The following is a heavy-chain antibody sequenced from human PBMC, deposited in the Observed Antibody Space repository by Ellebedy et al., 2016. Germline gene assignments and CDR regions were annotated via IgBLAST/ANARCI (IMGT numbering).Heavy chain of an antibody. Sequence: GGSLRLSXAASGFTFSSYSLHWVRQAPGKGLEWVALISYGGNNEYYADSVKGRFTISRDTSKNTLYLLLNSLRTEDTAVYYCARESRPPGTTGNPDAFDIWGQGTMVTVSS. D-gene: IGHD1-1*01. CDR2: ISYGGNNE. CDR1: GFTFSSYS. J-gene: IGHJ3*02. CDR3: ARESRPPGTTGNPDAFDI. V-gene: IGHV3-30-3*01.